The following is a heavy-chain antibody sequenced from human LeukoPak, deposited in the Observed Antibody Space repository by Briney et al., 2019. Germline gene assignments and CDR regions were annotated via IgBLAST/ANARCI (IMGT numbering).Heavy chain of an antibody. CDR2: ISSSSSTV. CDR1: GFTFSSYS. D-gene: IGHD2-8*01. J-gene: IGHJ4*02. Sequence: GGSLRLSCAASGFTFSSYSMNWVRQAPGKGLEWVSYISSSSSTVYYADSVKGRFTISRDNAKNSLYLQMNSLRAEDTAVYYCARVAYCTNGVCHDYWGQGTLVTVSS. V-gene: IGHV3-48*01. CDR3: ARVAYCTNGVCHDY.